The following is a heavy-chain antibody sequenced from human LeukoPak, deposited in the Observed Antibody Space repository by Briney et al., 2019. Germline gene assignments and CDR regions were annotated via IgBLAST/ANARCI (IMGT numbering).Heavy chain of an antibody. J-gene: IGHJ4*02. V-gene: IGHV3-30*03. CDR3: ARAIIVGARYFDY. CDR2: ISYDGSIK. CDR1: GFTFSNYG. Sequence: GRSLRLSCAASGFTFSNYGVHWVRQAPGKGLEWVAVISYDGSIKYSADSVKGRVTISRDNSKNTLYLQMNSLRAEDTAVYYCARAIIVGARYFDYWGQGTLVTVSS. D-gene: IGHD1-26*01.